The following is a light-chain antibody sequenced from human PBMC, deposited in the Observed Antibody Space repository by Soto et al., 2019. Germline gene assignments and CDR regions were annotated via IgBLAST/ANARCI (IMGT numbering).Light chain of an antibody. CDR3: SSYTSSSTRVV. CDR1: SSDIGGYNY. CDR2: EVS. Sequence: QSALTQPASVSGSPGQSITISCTGTSSDIGGYNYVSWYQQHPGKAPKFMIYEVSNRPSGVSNRFSGSKSGNTASLTISGLRAEHEADYYCSSYTSSSTRVVFGGGTKLTVL. V-gene: IGLV2-14*01. J-gene: IGLJ2*01.